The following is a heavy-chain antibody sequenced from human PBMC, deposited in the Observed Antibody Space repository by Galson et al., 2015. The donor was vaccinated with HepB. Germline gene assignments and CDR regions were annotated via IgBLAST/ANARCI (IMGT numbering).Heavy chain of an antibody. CDR3: ARDSGSPLSL. D-gene: IGHD1-26*01. V-gene: IGHV3-7*01. CDR2: IKEDGSEK. J-gene: IGHJ4*02. Sequence: SLRLSCAASGFMFNTYWMSWVRQAPGKGLEWLANIKEDGSEKYYVDSVKGRFTISRDNAKNSLYLQMNSLRVEDTAVYYCARDSGSPLSLWGQGILVTVSS. CDR1: GFMFNTYW.